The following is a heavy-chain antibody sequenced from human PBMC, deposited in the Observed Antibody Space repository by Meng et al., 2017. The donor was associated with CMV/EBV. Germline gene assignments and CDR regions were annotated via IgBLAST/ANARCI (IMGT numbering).Heavy chain of an antibody. CDR3: ARVSSPEYYYGMDV. V-gene: IGHV3-11*01. CDR1: GFTFSDYY. J-gene: IGHJ6*02. Sequence: GESLKISCAASGFTFSDYYMSWIRQAPGKGLEWVSYISSSGSTIYYADSVKGRFTISRDNAKNSLYLQMNSLRAEDTALYHCARVSSPEYYYGMDVWGQGTTVTVSS. CDR2: ISSSGSTI.